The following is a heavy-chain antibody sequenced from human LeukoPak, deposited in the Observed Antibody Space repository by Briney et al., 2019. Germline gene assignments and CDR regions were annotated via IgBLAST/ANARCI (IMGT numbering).Heavy chain of an antibody. V-gene: IGHV3-30*02. CDR3: AKDFYGDYSGSCFDY. D-gene: IGHD4-17*01. CDR2: IRYDGSNK. Sequence: PGGSLRLPCAASGFTFSSYGMHWLRQAPGKGLEWVAFIRYDGSNKYYADSVKGRFTISRDNSKNTLYLQMNSLRAEDTAVYYCAKDFYGDYSGSCFDYWGQGTLVTVSS. J-gene: IGHJ4*02. CDR1: GFTFSSYG.